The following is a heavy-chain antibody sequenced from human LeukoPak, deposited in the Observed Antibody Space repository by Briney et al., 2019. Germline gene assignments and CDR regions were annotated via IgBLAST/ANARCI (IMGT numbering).Heavy chain of an antibody. CDR2: ISYSGST. D-gene: IGHD3-9*01. J-gene: IGHJ4*02. CDR1: GGSISFYY. Sequence: SETLSLTCTVSGGSISFYYWNWIRQPPGKGLEWIGYISYSGSTNYNPSLKSRVTISVDTSKNQFSLKLSSLTAADTAVYYCVRDREEGILDYWGQGTLVTVSS. V-gene: IGHV4-59*01. CDR3: VRDREEGILDY.